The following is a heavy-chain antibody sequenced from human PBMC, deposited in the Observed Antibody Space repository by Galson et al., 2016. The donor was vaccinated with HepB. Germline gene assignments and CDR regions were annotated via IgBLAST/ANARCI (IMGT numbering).Heavy chain of an antibody. CDR2: ISGRSSYI. V-gene: IGHV3-21*01. J-gene: IGHJ6*03. CDR3: ARVSPVDYYYYMDV. Sequence: SLRLSCAASTFTFSDYSMNWVRQAPGKGLEWVSCISGRSSYIYYADSVEGRFTVSRDNAKNSLYLQMNSLRAEDTAVYYCARVSPVDYYYYMDVWGRGTTVTVS. CDR1: TFTFSDYS.